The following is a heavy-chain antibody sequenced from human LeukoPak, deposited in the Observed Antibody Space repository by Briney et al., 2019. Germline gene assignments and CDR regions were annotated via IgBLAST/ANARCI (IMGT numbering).Heavy chain of an antibody. CDR1: RFTVSSNY. J-gene: IGHJ3*02. CDR3: ARLFDGSGYGAFDI. V-gene: IGHV3-66*02. CDR2: LYADGSK. Sequence: GGSLRLSCAASRFTVSSNYMRWVRQAPGKGLDWVSVLYADGSKYYPDSVKGRFTISRDNSQNTLYLQLDSLRAEDTAVYYCARLFDGSGYGAFDIWGQGTMVTVSS. D-gene: IGHD3-3*01.